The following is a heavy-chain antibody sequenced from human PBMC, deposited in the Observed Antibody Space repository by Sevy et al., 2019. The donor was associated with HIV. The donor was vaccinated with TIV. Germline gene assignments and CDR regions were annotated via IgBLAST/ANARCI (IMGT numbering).Heavy chain of an antibody. CDR2: ISGSGGST. CDR3: AKDPDYYDSSGSDYFDS. CDR1: GFTFSSYA. V-gene: IGHV3-23*01. D-gene: IGHD3-22*01. J-gene: IGHJ4*02. Sequence: GESLKISCAASGFTFSSYAMSWVRQAPGKGLEWVSAISGSGGSTYYADSVKGRFIISRDNSKNTLYLQMNSLRAEDTAVYYCAKDPDYYDSSGSDYFDSWGQGTLVTVSS.